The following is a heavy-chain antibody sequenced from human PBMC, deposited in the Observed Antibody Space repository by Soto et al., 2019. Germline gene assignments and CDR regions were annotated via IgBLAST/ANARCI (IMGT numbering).Heavy chain of an antibody. CDR2: IWFDGVKE. Sequence: GGSLRLSCSLSGFLFIAYAMHWVRQAPGKGLEWLAIIWFDGVKEYYAESVRGRFTISIDNSKNTVFLQMDTVGAEDSALYYCTRATFDGWGQGNTVSVS. CDR1: GFLFIAYA. V-gene: IGHV3-33*01. CDR3: TRATFDG. J-gene: IGHJ6*02.